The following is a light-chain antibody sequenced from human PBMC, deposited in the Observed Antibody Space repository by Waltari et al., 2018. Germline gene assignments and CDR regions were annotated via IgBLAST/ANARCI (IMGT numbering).Light chain of an antibody. CDR1: QRISSS. V-gene: IGKV1-39*01. J-gene: IGKJ1*01. CDR3: QQSYTTVWT. Sequence: TCRASQRISSSLNWHQQKPGAPPKLLIYGASNMQSGVPSRFTGRGAGTNFTLTISSLQPEDFATYFCQQSYTTVWTFGQGTKVEVK. CDR2: GAS.